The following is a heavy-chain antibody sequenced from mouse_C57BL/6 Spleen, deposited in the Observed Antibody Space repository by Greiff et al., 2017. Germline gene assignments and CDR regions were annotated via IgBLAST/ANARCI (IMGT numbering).Heavy chain of an antibody. CDR3: ARIDYDYDGFAY. Sequence: QVQLKQSGAELVKPGASVKLSCKASGYTFTSYWMHWVKQRPGQGLEWIGMIHPNSGSTNYNEKFKSKATLTVDTSSSTAYMQLSSLTSEDSAVYYCARIDYDYDGFAYWGQGTLVTVSA. CDR2: IHPNSGST. J-gene: IGHJ3*01. V-gene: IGHV1-64*01. D-gene: IGHD2-4*01. CDR1: GYTFTSYW.